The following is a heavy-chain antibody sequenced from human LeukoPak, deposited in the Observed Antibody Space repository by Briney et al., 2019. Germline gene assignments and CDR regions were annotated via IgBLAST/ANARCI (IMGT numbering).Heavy chain of an antibody. D-gene: IGHD2-15*01. V-gene: IGHV3-48*04. CDR3: ARDRGGSYSAIDY. Sequence: GGSLRLSCAASGFSVRSNYMSWVRQAPGKGLEWVSFISSSSITIYYADSVKGRFTISRDNAEKSLYLQMNSLRAEDTAVYYCARDRGGSYSAIDYWGQGTLVTVSS. CDR1: GFSVRSNY. J-gene: IGHJ4*02. CDR2: ISSSSITI.